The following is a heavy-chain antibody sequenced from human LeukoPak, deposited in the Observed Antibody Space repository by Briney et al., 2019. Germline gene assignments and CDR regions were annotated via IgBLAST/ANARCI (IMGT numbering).Heavy chain of an antibody. V-gene: IGHV1-46*01. Sequence: ASVKVSCKASGYTFTSHYMHWVRQAPGQGLEWMGLINPSGSSTLYAQKFQGRVTMTRDTSTNTVYMELSSLRPEDTAVYFCARDLYYTSGIYKGLDYWGQGTLVIVSS. CDR3: ARDLYYTSGIYKGLDY. CDR1: GYTFTSHY. D-gene: IGHD3-10*01. J-gene: IGHJ4*02. CDR2: INPSGSST.